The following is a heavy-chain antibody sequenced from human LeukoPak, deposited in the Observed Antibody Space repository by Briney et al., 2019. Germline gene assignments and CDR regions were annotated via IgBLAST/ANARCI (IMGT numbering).Heavy chain of an antibody. D-gene: IGHD3-10*01. Sequence: ASVKVSCKASGYTFTSYGISWVRQAPGQGLEWMGWISAYNGNTNYAQKLQGRVTMTTDTSTSTAYMELRSLRSDDTAVYYCARSPLPKFGELGGSRHADYWGQGTLVTVSS. V-gene: IGHV1-18*01. J-gene: IGHJ4*02. CDR2: ISAYNGNT. CDR3: ARSPLPKFGELGGSRHADY. CDR1: GYTFTSYG.